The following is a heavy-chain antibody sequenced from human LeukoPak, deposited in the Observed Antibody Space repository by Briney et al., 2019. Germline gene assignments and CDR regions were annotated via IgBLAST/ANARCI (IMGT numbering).Heavy chain of an antibody. D-gene: IGHD6-6*01. V-gene: IGHV3-74*01. Sequence: GGSLRLSCTASGFTFSSYWMHWVRQAPGKGLVWVSRISTDGSSTNSADSVKGRFTISRDNAKNTLYLQMNSLRAEDTAVYYCVREYSSSSGRAFDIWGQGTMVTVSP. CDR3: VREYSSSSGRAFDI. CDR1: GFTFSSYW. J-gene: IGHJ3*02. CDR2: ISTDGSST.